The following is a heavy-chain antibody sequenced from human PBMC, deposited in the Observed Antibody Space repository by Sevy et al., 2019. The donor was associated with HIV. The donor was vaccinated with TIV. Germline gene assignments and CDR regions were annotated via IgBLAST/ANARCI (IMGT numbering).Heavy chain of an antibody. J-gene: IGHJ6*02. CDR3: ARPRANYVDHYFFYAMDV. CDR2: ISYDGSDT. V-gene: IGHV3-30-3*01. Sequence: GGSLRLSCAASGFALSNYYAMHWVRQAPGKGLEWVALISYDGSDTYYADSVKGRSTVSRDNFKNTLFLQMNSLTTEDTAVYYCARPRANYVDHYFFYAMDVWGQGTTVTVSS. D-gene: IGHD4-17*01. CDR1: GFALSNYYA.